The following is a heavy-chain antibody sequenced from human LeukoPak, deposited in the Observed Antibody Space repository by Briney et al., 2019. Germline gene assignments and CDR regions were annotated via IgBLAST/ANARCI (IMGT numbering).Heavy chain of an antibody. CDR2: VSGSGGST. CDR1: GFTFSNYW. Sequence: GGSLRLSCAASGFTFSNYWMSWVRQAPGKGLEWVSTVSGSGGSTYYADSVKGRFTISRDNSKNTLYLQMNSLRAEDTAVYYCAKDQQYCSGGSCYSSFDYWGQGTLVTVSS. V-gene: IGHV3-23*01. CDR3: AKDQQYCSGGSCYSSFDY. J-gene: IGHJ4*02. D-gene: IGHD2-15*01.